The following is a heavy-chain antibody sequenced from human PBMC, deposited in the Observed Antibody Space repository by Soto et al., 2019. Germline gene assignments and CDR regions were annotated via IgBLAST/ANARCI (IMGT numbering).Heavy chain of an antibody. Sequence: QVQLVESGGGVVQPGRSLRLSCAASGFTFSSYGMHWVRQAPGKGLEWVAVIWFDGSNKFYADSVKGRFPISRDNSKNTVSLQMNSLRDEDSAAYYCATTGPYWGQGTLVNVSS. J-gene: IGHJ1*01. CDR1: GFTFSSYG. CDR2: IWFDGSNK. CDR3: ATTGPY. V-gene: IGHV3-33*01.